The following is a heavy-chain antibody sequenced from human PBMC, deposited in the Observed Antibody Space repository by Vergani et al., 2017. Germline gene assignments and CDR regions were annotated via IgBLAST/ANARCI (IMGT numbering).Heavy chain of an antibody. CDR1: GGTFSSYA. CDR2: IIPIFGTA. D-gene: IGHD3-10*01. Sequence: QVQLVQSGAEVKKPGSSVKVSCKASGGTFSSYAISWVRQAPGQGLEWMGGIIPIFGTANYAQKFQGRVTITADESTSTAYMELSSLRSEDTAVYYCARDPTYYYGSGDAFDIWGQGTMVTVSS. CDR3: ARDPTYYYGSGDAFDI. V-gene: IGHV1-69*01. J-gene: IGHJ3*02.